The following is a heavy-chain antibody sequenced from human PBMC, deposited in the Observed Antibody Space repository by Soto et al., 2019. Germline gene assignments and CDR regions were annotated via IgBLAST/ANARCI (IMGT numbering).Heavy chain of an antibody. CDR2: IYSSGST. CDR1: GGSISNYY. J-gene: IGHJ4*02. Sequence: PSETLSLTCTVSGGSISNYYWNWIRQSPGEGLEWIGYIYSSGSTHYNPSLQNRVTISIDTSKNQVSLKVNSVTAADTAVYYCARDHPHSYGVYYLDYWGQGTLVTVSS. CDR3: ARDHPHSYGVYYLDY. D-gene: IGHD5-18*01. V-gene: IGHV4-59*01.